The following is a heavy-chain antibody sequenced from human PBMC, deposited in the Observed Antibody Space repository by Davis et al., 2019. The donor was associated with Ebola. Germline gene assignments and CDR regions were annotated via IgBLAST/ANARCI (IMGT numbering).Heavy chain of an antibody. J-gene: IGHJ6*02. D-gene: IGHD2-2*02. CDR2: INHSGST. V-gene: IGHV4-34*01. CDR3: ARGRYPSYYYYGMDV. CDR1: GGSFSGYY. Sequence: MPGGSLRLSCAVYGGSFSGYYWSWIRQPPGKGLEWIGEINHSGSTNYNPSLKSRVTISVDTSKNQFSLKLSSVTAADTAVYYCARGRYPSYYYYGMDVWGQGTTVTVSS.